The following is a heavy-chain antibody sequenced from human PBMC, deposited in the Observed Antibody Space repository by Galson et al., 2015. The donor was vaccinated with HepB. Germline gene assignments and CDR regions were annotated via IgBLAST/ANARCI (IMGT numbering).Heavy chain of an antibody. V-gene: IGHV1-18*01. CDR1: GYTFTSYG. Sequence: SVKVSCKASGYTFTSYGISWVRQAPGQGLEWMGWISAYNGNTNYAQKLQGRVTMTTDTSTSTAYMELRSLRSDDTAVYYCARDDGRVVPAAFYYYYYGMDVWGQGTTVTVSS. J-gene: IGHJ6*02. CDR2: ISAYNGNT. CDR3: ARDDGRVVPAAFYYYYYGMDV. D-gene: IGHD2-2*01.